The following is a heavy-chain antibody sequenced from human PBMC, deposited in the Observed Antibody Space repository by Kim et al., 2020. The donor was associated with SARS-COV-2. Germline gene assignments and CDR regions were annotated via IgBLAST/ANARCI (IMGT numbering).Heavy chain of an antibody. V-gene: IGHV4-34*01. CDR3: ARGPHIVVVIAPFDY. Sequence: PSLKRRVTISVDTSKNQFSLKLSSVTAADTAVYYCARGPHIVVVIAPFDYWGQGTLVTVSS. D-gene: IGHD2-21*01. J-gene: IGHJ4*02.